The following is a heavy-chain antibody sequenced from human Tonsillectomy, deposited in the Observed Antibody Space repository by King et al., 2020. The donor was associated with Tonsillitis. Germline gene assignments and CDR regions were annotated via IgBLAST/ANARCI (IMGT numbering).Heavy chain of an antibody. CDR1: GFTFEDYG. J-gene: IGHJ2*01. V-gene: IGHV3-20*04. D-gene: IGHD6-19*01. CDR2: INWNDAST. CDR3: ARRVAGSLNWYFDV. Sequence: DVQLVESGGRVVRPGGSLRLSCAASGFTFEDYGMSWVRQAPGKGLEWVSGINWNDASTGYPDSVKGRFTISRDNAKNSLYLQMNSLRLEDTALYYCARRVAGSLNWYFDVWGRGTLVTVSS.